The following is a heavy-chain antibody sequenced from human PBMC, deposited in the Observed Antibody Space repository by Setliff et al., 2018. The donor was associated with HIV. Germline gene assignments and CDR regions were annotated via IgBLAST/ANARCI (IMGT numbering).Heavy chain of an antibody. V-gene: IGHV4-39*07. CDR3: ASTGYSSGWSFDY. Sequence: SETLSLTCTVSGDSISSVSYSWGWIRQPPGKGLEWIGYMYSGGNTYYKPSLKSRVTMSVDSSKNQFSLKLSSVTAADTAVYYCASTGYSSGWSFDYWGQGTLVTVSS. CDR2: MYSGGNT. CDR1: GDSISSVSYS. D-gene: IGHD6-19*01. J-gene: IGHJ4*02.